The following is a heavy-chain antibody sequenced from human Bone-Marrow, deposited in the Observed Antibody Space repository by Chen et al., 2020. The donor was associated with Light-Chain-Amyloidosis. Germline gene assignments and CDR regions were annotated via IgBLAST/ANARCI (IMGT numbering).Heavy chain of an antibody. CDR1: GFAFSRYA. CDR3: AKDISYDDILPGYPADAFDI. CDR2: ISGSGGSR. V-gene: IGHV3-23*04. J-gene: IGHJ3*02. Sequence: EVQLVESGGGLLQRGGSLRLSCAASGFAFSRYALSWVRQAPGKGLEWVATISGSGGSRYYGDSVKGRLTISRDNSKNALFRQMNSLRAEDTAVYYCAKDISYDDILPGYPADAFDIWGQGTMVTVSS. D-gene: IGHD3-9*01.